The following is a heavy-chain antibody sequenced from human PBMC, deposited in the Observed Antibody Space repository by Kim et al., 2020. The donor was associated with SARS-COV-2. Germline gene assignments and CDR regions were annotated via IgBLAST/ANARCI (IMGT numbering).Heavy chain of an antibody. CDR3: ARVLGYCSSTSCHIDY. D-gene: IGHD2-2*01. CDR1: GGSISSGDYY. CDR2: IYYSGST. V-gene: IGHV4-30-4*01. J-gene: IGHJ4*02. Sequence: SETLSLTCTVSGGSISSGDYYWSWIRQPPGKGLEWIGYIYYSGSTYYNPSLKSRVNISVDTSKNQFSLKLSSVTAADTAVYYCARVLGYCSSTSCHIDYWGQGTLVTVSS.